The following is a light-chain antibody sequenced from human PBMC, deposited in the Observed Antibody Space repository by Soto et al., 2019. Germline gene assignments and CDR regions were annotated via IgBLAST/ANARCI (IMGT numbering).Light chain of an antibody. V-gene: IGKV3-15*01. Sequence: IGMTQSPATLSVSPGENVTLSCRASQSVSSKLAWYQQKPGQAPTLLIYGASTRATGIPARFSGSGSGTEFSLTISSLQSEDFAIYYCEQYNNWLTWTFGQGTKVDIK. J-gene: IGKJ1*01. CDR2: GAS. CDR3: EQYNNWLTWT. CDR1: QSVSSK.